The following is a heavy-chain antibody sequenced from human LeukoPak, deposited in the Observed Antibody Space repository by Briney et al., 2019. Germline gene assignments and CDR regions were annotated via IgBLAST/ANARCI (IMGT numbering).Heavy chain of an antibody. V-gene: IGHV4-31*03. CDR1: GGSISSGGYD. Sequence: SQTLSLTCTVSGGSISSGGYDWSWIRQHPGKGLEWIGYIYYSGSTYYNPSLKSRVTISVDTSKNQFSLKLSSVTAADTAVYYCARVSSSTSRWGMDVWGQGTTVTVSS. J-gene: IGHJ6*02. D-gene: IGHD2-2*01. CDR3: ARVSSSTSRWGMDV. CDR2: IYYSGST.